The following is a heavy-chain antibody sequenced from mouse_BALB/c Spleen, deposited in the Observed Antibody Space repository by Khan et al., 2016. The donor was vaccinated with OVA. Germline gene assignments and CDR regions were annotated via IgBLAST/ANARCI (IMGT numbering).Heavy chain of an antibody. CDR2: INPTSGYT. Sequence: QVQLQQSGAALAKPGASVKMSCKASGYTFSTYWMHWVKQRPGQGLEWIGYINPTSGYTDYNEKFKDKATLSADKSSSTAYMQLSRLTSEDSAVYYCTRDRIDDWGQGTTLTVSS. V-gene: IGHV1-7*01. CDR3: TRDRIDD. CDR1: GYTFSTYW. J-gene: IGHJ2*01.